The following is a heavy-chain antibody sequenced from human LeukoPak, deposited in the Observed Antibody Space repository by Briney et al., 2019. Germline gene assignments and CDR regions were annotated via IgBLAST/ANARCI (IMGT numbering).Heavy chain of an antibody. Sequence: PGGSLRLSCVASGFPFHNYWMTWVRQAPGKGLEWVANIKQDAVEEFYVDSVKGRFTISRDNAKNTLCLQMNSLRADDTAIYYCASGSAYYGSGSRLDYWGQGTLVTVSS. J-gene: IGHJ4*02. D-gene: IGHD3-10*01. CDR1: GFPFHNYW. V-gene: IGHV3-7*01. CDR3: ASGSAYYGSGSRLDY. CDR2: IKQDAVEE.